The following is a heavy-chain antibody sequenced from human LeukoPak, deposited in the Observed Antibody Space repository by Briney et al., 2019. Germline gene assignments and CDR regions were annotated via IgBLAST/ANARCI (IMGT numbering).Heavy chain of an antibody. CDR3: TKRYSYGLDY. Sequence: GGSLRLSCAASGFTFSSYGMHWVRQAPGKGLEWVAVISYDGSNKHYADSVKGRFTISRDSSKNTLYLQMNSLRAEDTAVYYCTKRYSYGLDYWGQGTLVTVSS. CDR1: GFTFSSYG. D-gene: IGHD5-18*01. V-gene: IGHV3-30*18. CDR2: ISYDGSNK. J-gene: IGHJ4*02.